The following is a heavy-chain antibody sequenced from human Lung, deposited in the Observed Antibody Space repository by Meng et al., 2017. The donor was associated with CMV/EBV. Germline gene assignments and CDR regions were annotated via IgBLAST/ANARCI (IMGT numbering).Heavy chain of an antibody. V-gene: IGHV3-30*02. J-gene: IGHJ3*02. CDR1: GFTFNSYG. CDR3: AKDFHRSGSSDVFDI. D-gene: IGHD3-10*01. Sequence: GGSLGLXCVASGFTFNSYGMHWVRQAPGEGLEWVTFIHYDGSYKYYADSVKGRFTISRDNSKNMVYLEMSSLNVADTAIYYCAKDFHRSGSSDVFDIWGQGTMVTVSS. CDR2: IHYDGSYK.